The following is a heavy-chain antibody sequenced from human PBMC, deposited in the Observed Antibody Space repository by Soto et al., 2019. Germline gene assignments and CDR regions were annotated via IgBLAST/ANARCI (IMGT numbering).Heavy chain of an antibody. CDR3: ARGGRDVYNSASPLDT. CDR1: GFTFNSYS. Sequence: QVQLVQSGAEVKRPGSSVKVSCKSSGFTFNSYSITWVRQAPGLGLEWLGRIIPTLGTSNFALRFQDRVTLTSDRSRTTAFMELNSLTSEDTAVYYCARGGRDVYNSASPLDTWGQGTLVTVSS. CDR2: IIPTLGTS. D-gene: IGHD3-10*01. J-gene: IGHJ3*02. V-gene: IGHV1-69*08.